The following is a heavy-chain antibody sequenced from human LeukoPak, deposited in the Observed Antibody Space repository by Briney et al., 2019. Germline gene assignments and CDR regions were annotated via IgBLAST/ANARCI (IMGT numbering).Heavy chain of an antibody. CDR1: GGSISGYY. CDR3: ARRFDTSGWVDY. Sequence: PETLSLTCTVSGGSISGYYWSWIRQPPGKGLEWIGYIYSSGSTNSNPSLKSRVTISVDSSKNQFSLKLTSVTAADTAVYYCARRFDTSGWVDYWGQGTLVTVSS. D-gene: IGHD6-19*01. V-gene: IGHV4-59*08. J-gene: IGHJ4*02. CDR2: IYSSGST.